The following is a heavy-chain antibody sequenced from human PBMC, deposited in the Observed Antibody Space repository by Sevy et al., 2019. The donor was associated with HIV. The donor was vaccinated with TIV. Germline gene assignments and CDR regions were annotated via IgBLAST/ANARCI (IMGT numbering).Heavy chain of an antibody. J-gene: IGHJ3*02. CDR2: IYHSGST. D-gene: IGHD3-22*01. CDR3: ARTLRGDFDSSASAFDI. V-gene: IGHV4-38-2*01. Sequence: SETLSLTCDVSGYSISSGYHGGWIRQPPGKGLEWIGSIYHSGSTYYNPSLKRRVTISVDTSKNQFSLKLRSVTAADTAVYYCARTLRGDFDSSASAFDIWGQGTMVTVSS. CDR1: GYSISSGYH.